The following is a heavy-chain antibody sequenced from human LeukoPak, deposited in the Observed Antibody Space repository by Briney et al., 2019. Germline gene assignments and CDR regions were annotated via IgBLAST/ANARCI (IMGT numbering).Heavy chain of an antibody. D-gene: IGHD1-26*01. J-gene: IGHJ3*02. CDR2: ISSSGSTI. Sequence: GGSLRLSCAASGFTFSDYYMSWIRQAPGKGLEWVSYISSSGSTIYYADSVKGRFTISRDNAKNSLYLQMNSLRAEDTAVYYCARDRVQWELLLYENDAFDIWGQGTMVTVSS. CDR3: ARDRVQWELLLYENDAFDI. V-gene: IGHV3-11*01. CDR1: GFTFSDYY.